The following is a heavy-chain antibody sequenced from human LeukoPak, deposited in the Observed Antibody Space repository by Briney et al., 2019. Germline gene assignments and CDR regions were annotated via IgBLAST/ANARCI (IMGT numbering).Heavy chain of an antibody. CDR2: IYYSGST. CDR3: ARNSPNLVVPAAIAHFDY. CDR1: GGSISSGGYY. D-gene: IGHD2-2*01. V-gene: IGHV4-31*03. J-gene: IGHJ4*02. Sequence: SETLSLTCTVSGGSISSGGYYWSWIRQHPGKGLEWIGYIYYSGSTYYNPSLKSRVTMSVDTSKNQFSLKLSSVTAADTAVYYCARNSPNLVVPAAIAHFDYWGQGTLVTVSS.